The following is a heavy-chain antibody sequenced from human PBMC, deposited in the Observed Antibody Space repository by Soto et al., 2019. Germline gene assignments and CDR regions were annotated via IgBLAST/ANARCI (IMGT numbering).Heavy chain of an antibody. J-gene: IGHJ5*02. CDR2: ISYDGSDQ. V-gene: IGHV3-30*18. CDR3: AKPFSLSQYNWFDP. Sequence: GGSLRLSCAASGFTFSSYGMHWVRQAPGKGLDWVAVISYDGSDQYYADSVKGRFTISRDNSKNIMYLQMNSLRAEDTAVYYCAKPFSLSQYNWFDPWGQGTLVTVSS. CDR1: GFTFSSYG.